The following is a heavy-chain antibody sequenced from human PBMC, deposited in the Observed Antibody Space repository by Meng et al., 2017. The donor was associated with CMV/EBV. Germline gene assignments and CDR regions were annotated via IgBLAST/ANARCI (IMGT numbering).Heavy chain of an antibody. J-gene: IGHJ6*02. V-gene: IGHV3-30*02. Sequence: GRSLRPSCAASGLTFGSYGMHWVRQAPGKGLEWVAFIRYDGSNKYYADSVKGRFTISRDNSKNTLYLQMNSLRAEDTAVYYCAKRSNGYWDYYYYYGMDVWGQGTTVTVSS. CDR2: IRYDGSNK. D-gene: IGHD3-22*01. CDR1: GLTFGSYG. CDR3: AKRSNGYWDYYYYYGMDV.